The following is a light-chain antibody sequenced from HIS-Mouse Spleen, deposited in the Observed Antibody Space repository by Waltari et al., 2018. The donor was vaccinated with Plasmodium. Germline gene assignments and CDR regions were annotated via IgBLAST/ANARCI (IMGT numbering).Light chain of an antibody. CDR1: SSDVGCSHY. CDR3: CSYAGSYTWV. CDR2: DVS. V-gene: IGLV2-11*01. J-gene: IGLJ3*02. Sequence: QSALTQPRSVSGSPGQSVTIPCTGTSSDVGCSHYSPWYQQHPGKAPKLMIYDVSKRPSGVPDRFSGSKSGNTASLTISGLQAEDEADYYCCSYAGSYTWVFGGGTKLTVL.